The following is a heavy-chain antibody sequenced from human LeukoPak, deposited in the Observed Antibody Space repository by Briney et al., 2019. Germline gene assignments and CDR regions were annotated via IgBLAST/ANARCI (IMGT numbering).Heavy chain of an antibody. CDR2: IDIKST. V-gene: IGHV4-59*01. D-gene: IGHD6-19*01. Sequence: SETLSLTCTVPGGSISTFSWSWLRQFPGKGLEWIGSIDIKSTNYNPSLKRRVAISVDTSKNQFSLRLDSVTTADTAVYYCARDTTVASGMQYWGQGTLVTASS. CDR1: GGSISTFS. J-gene: IGHJ4*02. CDR3: ARDTTVASGMQY.